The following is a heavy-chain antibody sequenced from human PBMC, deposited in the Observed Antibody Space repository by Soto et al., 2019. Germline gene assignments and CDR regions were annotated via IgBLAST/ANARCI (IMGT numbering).Heavy chain of an antibody. D-gene: IGHD3-10*01. CDR3: ARGLTYYYGSGSLYYYYYGMDV. CDR2: IYYSGST. CDR1: GGSISSYY. V-gene: IGHV4-59*01. Sequence: QVQLQEPGPGLVKPSETLSLTCTVSGGSISSYYWSWFRQPPGKGLEWIGYIYYSGSTNYNPSLKSRVTISVDTSKNQFSLKLSSVTAADTAVYYCARGLTYYYGSGSLYYYYYGMDVWGQGTTVTVSS. J-gene: IGHJ6*02.